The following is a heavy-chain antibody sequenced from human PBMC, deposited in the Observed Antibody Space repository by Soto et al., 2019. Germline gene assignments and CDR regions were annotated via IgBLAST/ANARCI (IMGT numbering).Heavy chain of an antibody. D-gene: IGHD2-2*01. CDR2: INHSGST. J-gene: IGHJ6*03. CDR1: GGSFSGYY. CDR3: ARERGIVVVPAARPINYYYYYMDV. Sequence: SETLSLTCAVYGGSFSGYYWSWIRQPPGKGLEWIGEINHSGSTNYNPSLKSRVTISVDTSKNQFSLKLSSVTAADTAVYYCARERGIVVVPAARPINYYYYYMDVWGKGTTVTVSS. V-gene: IGHV4-34*01.